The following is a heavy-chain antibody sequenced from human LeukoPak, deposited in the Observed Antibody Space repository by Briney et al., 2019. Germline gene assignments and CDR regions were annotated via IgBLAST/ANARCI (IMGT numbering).Heavy chain of an antibody. CDR1: GFTFSSYW. V-gene: IGHV3-66*01. CDR2: VYSGGDT. J-gene: IGHJ4*02. D-gene: IGHD4-17*01. CDR3: ARDVYGANYFDN. Sequence: GGSLRLSCAASGFTFSSYWMSWVRQAPGRGLEWVSVVYSGGDTHYADSVKGRFTISRDISKNTLYLQINGLRAEDTAVYYCARDVYGANYFDNWGQGTLVTVSS.